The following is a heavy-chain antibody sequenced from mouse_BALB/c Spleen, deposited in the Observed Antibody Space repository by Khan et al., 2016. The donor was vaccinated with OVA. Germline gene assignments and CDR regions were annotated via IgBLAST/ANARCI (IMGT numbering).Heavy chain of an antibody. CDR1: GHTFTKFG. J-gene: IGHJ4*01. V-gene: IGHV9-3-1*01. D-gene: IGHD1-1*01. CDR3: ARPPYVSYVLDN. CDR2: INTYTGEP. Sequence: QIQLVQSGPEVKKPGETVKISCKASGHTFTKFGMNWVKQAPGKGLKWMGWINTYTGEPTYADDFNGRIAFSLETSASTAYLQINNLKNEDTATYFCARPPYVSYVLDNWGQGTLVTVSS.